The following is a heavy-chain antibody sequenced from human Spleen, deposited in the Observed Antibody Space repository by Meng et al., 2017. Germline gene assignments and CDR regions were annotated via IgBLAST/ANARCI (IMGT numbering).Heavy chain of an antibody. Sequence: VQQHGSGPVQVKPLGALSLTGGVSGGSISSSNWGSWVRQPPGKGLEWIGEIYHSGGTKYNPSLKSRVTISVDKSKNQFSLKLSSVTAADTAVYYCARGLGEAVVPRTMFDYWGQGTLVTVSS. V-gene: IGHV4-4*02. J-gene: IGHJ4*02. CDR1: GGSISSSNW. CDR2: IYHSGGT. CDR3: ARGLGEAVVPRTMFDY. D-gene: IGHD2-2*01.